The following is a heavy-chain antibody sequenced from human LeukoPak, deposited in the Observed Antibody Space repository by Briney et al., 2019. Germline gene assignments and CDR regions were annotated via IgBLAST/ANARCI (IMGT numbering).Heavy chain of an antibody. CDR1: GYTFTGYY. Sequence: ASVKVSCKASGYTFTGYYMHWVRQAPGQGLEWMGWINPNSGGTNYAQKFQGRVTITRYTSISTAYMGLSSLRSEDTAVYYCARDKGLPLDPWGQGTLVTVSS. V-gene: IGHV1-2*02. CDR2: INPNSGGT. CDR3: ARDKGLPLDP. D-gene: IGHD3-16*01. J-gene: IGHJ5*02.